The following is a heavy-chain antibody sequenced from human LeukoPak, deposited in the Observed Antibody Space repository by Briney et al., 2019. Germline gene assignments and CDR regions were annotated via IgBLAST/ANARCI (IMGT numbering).Heavy chain of an antibody. Sequence: PGGSLRLSCAASGFTFSDYYMSWIRQAPGKGLEWVSYISSSGSTIYYADSVRGRFTISRDNAKNSLYLQMNSLRAEDTAVYYCARDCSSTSCSDYWGQGTLVTVSS. CDR3: ARDCSSTSCSDY. CDR2: ISSSGSTI. V-gene: IGHV3-11*01. J-gene: IGHJ4*02. CDR1: GFTFSDYY. D-gene: IGHD2-2*01.